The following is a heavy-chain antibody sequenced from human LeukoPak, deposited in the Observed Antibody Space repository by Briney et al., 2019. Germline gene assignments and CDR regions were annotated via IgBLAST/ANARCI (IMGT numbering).Heavy chain of an antibody. V-gene: IGHV3-23*01. J-gene: IGHJ5*02. D-gene: IGHD2-2*01. CDR2: ISSSGDIT. Sequence: GGSLRLSCAASGFTFNNYAMSWVRQAPGKGLEWVSAISSSGDITFYADSVKGRFTISRDNAKNSLYLQMNSLRAEDTAVYYCARVGDVVLAAASNWFDPWGQGTLVTVPS. CDR3: ARVGDVVLAAASNWFDP. CDR1: GFTFNNYA.